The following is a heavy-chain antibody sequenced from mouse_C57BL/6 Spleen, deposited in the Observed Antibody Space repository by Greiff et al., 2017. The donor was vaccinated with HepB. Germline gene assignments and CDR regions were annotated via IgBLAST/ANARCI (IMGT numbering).Heavy chain of an antibody. CDR1: GYTFTDYY. D-gene: IGHD3-2*02. CDR3: APQLRLRAMDY. CDR2: INPNNGGT. J-gene: IGHJ4*01. V-gene: IGHV1-26*01. Sequence: VQLQQSGPELVKPGASVKISCKASGYTFTDYYMNWVKQSHGKSLEWIGDINPNNGGTSYNQKFKGKATLTVDKSSSTAYMELRSLTSEDSAVYYCAPQLRLRAMDYWGQGTSVTVSS.